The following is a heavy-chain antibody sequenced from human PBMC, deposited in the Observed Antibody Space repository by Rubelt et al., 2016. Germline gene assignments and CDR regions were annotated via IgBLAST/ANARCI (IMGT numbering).Heavy chain of an antibody. CDR1: GFTFSSYA. J-gene: IGHJ6*02. D-gene: IGHD2-15*01. CDR3: ARGDLLGYYYGMDV. Sequence: GSLRLSCAASGFTFSSYAMSWVRQAPGKGLEWVSAISGSGGSTYYADSVKGRFTISRDNSKNTLYLQMNSLRAEDTAVYYCARGDLLGYYYGMDVWGQGTTVTVSS. CDR2: ISGSGGST. V-gene: IGHV3-23*01.